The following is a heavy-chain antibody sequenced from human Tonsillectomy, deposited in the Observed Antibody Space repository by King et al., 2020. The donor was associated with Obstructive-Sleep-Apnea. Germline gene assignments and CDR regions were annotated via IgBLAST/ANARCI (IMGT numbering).Heavy chain of an antibody. CDR2: IMPVANVV. V-gene: IGHV1-69*17. CDR1: GGTLTNYA. Sequence: QLVQSGAEVRKPGSSVTVSCKASGGTLTNYAITWVRQAPGQGLEWMGGIMPVANVVKLAQKFQDRVTITADRSTSTAYMELGSLTKEDTAVYYCAGTPPPVAVPDSSLWEHFFCYALDVWGQGTTVTVSS. D-gene: IGHD1-26*01. CDR3: AGTPPPVAVPDSSLWEHFFCYALDV. J-gene: IGHJ6*02.